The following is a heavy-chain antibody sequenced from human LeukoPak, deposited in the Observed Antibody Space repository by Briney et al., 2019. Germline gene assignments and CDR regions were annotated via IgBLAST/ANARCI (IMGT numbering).Heavy chain of an antibody. CDR3: ARLLSQRHGSTTFDY. V-gene: IGHV4-39*01. J-gene: IGHJ4*02. CDR2: IYYSGIT. D-gene: IGHD2/OR15-2a*01. Sequence: PSETLSLTCSVSGGSIRSTSYYWGWIRQPPGKGLEWIGSIYYSGITYYNPSLKSRVTISVDTSTNQFSLKLSSVTAADTAVYYCARLLSQRHGSTTFDYWGQGSLVTVSS. CDR1: GGSIRSTSYY.